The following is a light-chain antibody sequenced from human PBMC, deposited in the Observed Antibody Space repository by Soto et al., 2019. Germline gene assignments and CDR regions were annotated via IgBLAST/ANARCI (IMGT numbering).Light chain of an antibody. J-gene: IGKJ4*01. V-gene: IGKV1-39*01. CDR3: QHSYSTPLT. CDR1: QSISTY. CDR2: VAS. Sequence: DIQMTQFPSSLSASVGDRVTITCRASQSISTYLNWYQQKPGKAPRLLISVASSLHGGVPSRFSGSGSGTDFTLTISRLQPEDSENYYCQHSYSTPLTFGGGTKVEIK.